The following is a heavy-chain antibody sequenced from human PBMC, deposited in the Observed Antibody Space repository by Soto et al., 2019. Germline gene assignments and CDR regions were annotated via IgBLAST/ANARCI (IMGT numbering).Heavy chain of an antibody. V-gene: IGHV3-49*03. CDR3: TRDSVTHARRYYYYYGMDV. CDR1: GFTFGDYA. Sequence: GGSLRLSCTASGFTFGDYAMSWFRQAPGKGLEWVGFIRSKAYGGTTEYAASVKGRFTISRDDSKSIAYLQMNSLKTEDTAVYYCTRDSVTHARRYYYYYGMDVWGQGTTVTVSS. D-gene: IGHD4-17*01. CDR2: IRSKAYGGTT. J-gene: IGHJ6*02.